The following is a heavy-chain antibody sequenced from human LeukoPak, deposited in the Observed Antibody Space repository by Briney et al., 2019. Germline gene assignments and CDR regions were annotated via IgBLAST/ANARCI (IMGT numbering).Heavy chain of an antibody. Sequence: SETLSLTCAVYGGSFSAYYWSWLRQPPGKGLEWIGEINHSGSTNYNPSLKSRVTISVDTSKNQFSLKLSSVTAADTAVYYCARAPHYYDSGRDQQRYGMDVWGQGTTVTVSS. CDR1: GGSFSAYY. CDR2: INHSGST. CDR3: ARAPHYYDSGRDQQRYGMDV. V-gene: IGHV4-34*01. D-gene: IGHD3-10*01. J-gene: IGHJ6*02.